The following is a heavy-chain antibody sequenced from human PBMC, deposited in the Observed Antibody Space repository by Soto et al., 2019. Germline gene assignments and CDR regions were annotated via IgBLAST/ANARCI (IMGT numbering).Heavy chain of an antibody. CDR2: IDPSDSYT. CDR1: GYSFTSYW. V-gene: IGHV5-10-1*01. CDR3: ARHPSYVDKAIIFATWFDP. Sequence: PGESLKISCKGSGYSFTSYWISWVRQMPGKGLEWMGRIDPSDSYTNYSPSFQGHVTISADKSISTAYLQWSSLKASDTAMYYCARHPSYVDKAIIFATWFDPWGQGTPAPVSS. J-gene: IGHJ5*02. D-gene: IGHD5-18*01.